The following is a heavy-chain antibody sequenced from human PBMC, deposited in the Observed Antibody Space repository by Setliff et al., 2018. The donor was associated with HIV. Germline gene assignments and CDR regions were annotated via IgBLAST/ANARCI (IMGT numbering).Heavy chain of an antibody. CDR1: GGTFTRNC. CDR3: ARGKGVGGVVITGGLDV. D-gene: IGHD3-10*01. Sequence: ASVKVSCKVSGGTFTRNCISWVRQAPGQGLEWMGGILPFFDTANYAQKSQGRVTITADESTSTVHMELSSLTSEDTAVYYCARGKGVGGVVITGGLDVWGKGTTVTVSS. CDR2: ILPFFDTA. V-gene: IGHV1-69*13. J-gene: IGHJ6*04.